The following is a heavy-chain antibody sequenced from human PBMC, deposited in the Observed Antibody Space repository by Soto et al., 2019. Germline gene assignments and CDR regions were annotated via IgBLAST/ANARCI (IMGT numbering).Heavy chain of an antibody. V-gene: IGHV3-11*06. CDR3: ARDHYGSGSYSAWFDP. D-gene: IGHD3-10*01. Sequence: QVQLVESGGGLVKPGGSLRLSCVASGFTFSDYYMSWIRQAPGKGLEWVSYISSSSSYINYADSVKGRFTISRDNAKNSLYLQMNSLRAEDTAVYYCARDHYGSGSYSAWFDPWGQGTLVTVSS. CDR1: GFTFSDYY. CDR2: ISSSSSYI. J-gene: IGHJ5*02.